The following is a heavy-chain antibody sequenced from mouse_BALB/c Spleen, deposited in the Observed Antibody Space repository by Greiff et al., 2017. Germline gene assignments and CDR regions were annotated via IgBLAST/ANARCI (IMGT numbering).Heavy chain of an antibody. D-gene: IGHD2-4*01. V-gene: IGHV2-6-7*01. CDR1: GFSLTGYG. J-gene: IGHJ2*01. Sequence: QVQLKQSGPGLVAPSQSLSITCTASGFSLTGYGVNWVRQPPGKGLEWLGMIWGDGSTDYNSTLKSRLSISKDNSKSQVFLKMNSLQTDDTARYYCARDGDYDGFDYWGQGTTLTVSS. CDR2: IWGDGST. CDR3: ARDGDYDGFDY.